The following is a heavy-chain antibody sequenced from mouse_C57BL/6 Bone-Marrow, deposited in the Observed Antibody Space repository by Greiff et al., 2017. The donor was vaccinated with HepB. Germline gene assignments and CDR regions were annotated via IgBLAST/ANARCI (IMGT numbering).Heavy chain of an antibody. CDR1: GFTFSSYA. Sequence: EVKLVESGGGLVKPGGSLKLSCAASGFTFSSYAMSWVRQTPEKRLEWVATISDGGSYTYYPDNVKGRFTFSRDNAKNTLYLQMSHLKSEDTAMYYYERDYDYDDAMDYWGQGTAVTVSA. CDR3: ERDYDYDDAMDY. D-gene: IGHD2-4*01. J-gene: IGHJ4*01. V-gene: IGHV5-4*01. CDR2: ISDGGSYT.